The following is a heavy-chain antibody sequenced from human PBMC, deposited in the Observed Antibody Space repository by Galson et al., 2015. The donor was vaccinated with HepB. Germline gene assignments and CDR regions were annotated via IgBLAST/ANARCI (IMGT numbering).Heavy chain of an antibody. CDR1: GGTFSSYA. J-gene: IGHJ4*02. V-gene: IGHV1-69*13. Sequence: SVKVSCKASGGTFSSYAVSWMRQAPGQGLEWMGEIIPVFGTTNYAQKFQGRVTITADESTSTGYMELSSLRSDDTAVYYCARPRDCSSSSCQRDPFDYWGQGTLVTVSS. D-gene: IGHD2-2*01. CDR2: IIPVFGTT. CDR3: ARPRDCSSSSCQRDPFDY.